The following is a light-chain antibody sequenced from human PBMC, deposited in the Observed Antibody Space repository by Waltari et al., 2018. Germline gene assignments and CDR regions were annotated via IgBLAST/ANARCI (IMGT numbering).Light chain of an antibody. Sequence: QSALTRPASVSGPPGQSITISCTGTSSDVGSYNYVPWYQQHPGKAPKLMIYDVSYRPSGVSNRFSGSKSGNTASLTISGLQAEDEADYYCSSYITTNTLELFGGGTSLTVL. J-gene: IGLJ2*01. V-gene: IGLV2-14*03. CDR2: DVS. CDR1: SSDVGSYNY. CDR3: SSYITTNTLEL.